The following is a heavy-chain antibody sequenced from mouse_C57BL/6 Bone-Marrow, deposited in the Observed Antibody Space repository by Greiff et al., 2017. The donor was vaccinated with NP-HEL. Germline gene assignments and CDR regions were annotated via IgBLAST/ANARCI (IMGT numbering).Heavy chain of an antibody. Sequence: EVKLMESGPGLVKPSQSLSLTCSVTGYSITSGYYWNWIRQFPGNKLEWMGYISYDGSNNYNPSLKNRISFTRDTSTNQFFLKLNSVTTEDTATYYGARGVYDYDEGLYWYFDVWGTGTTVTVSS. V-gene: IGHV3-6*01. J-gene: IGHJ1*03. CDR3: ARGVYDYDEGLYWYFDV. CDR2: ISYDGSN. D-gene: IGHD2-4*01. CDR1: GYSITSGYY.